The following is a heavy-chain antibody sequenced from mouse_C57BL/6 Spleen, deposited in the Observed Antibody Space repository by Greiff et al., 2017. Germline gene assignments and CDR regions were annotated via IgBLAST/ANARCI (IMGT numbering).Heavy chain of an antibody. CDR3: ARGGVRSGGYFDV. D-gene: IGHD1-1*01. J-gene: IGHJ1*03. V-gene: IGHV1-50*01. Sequence: QVQLQQPGAELVKPGASVKLSCKASGYTFTSYWMQWVKQRPGQGLEWIGEIDPSDSYTNYNQKFKGKATLTVDTSSSTAYMQLSSLTSEDSAVYYCARGGVRSGGYFDVWGTGTTVTVSS. CDR2: IDPSDSYT. CDR1: GYTFTSYW.